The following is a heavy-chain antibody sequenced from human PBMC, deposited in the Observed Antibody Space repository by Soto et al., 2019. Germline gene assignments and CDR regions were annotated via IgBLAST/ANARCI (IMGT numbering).Heavy chain of an antibody. Sequence: GGSLTLSCAASGFTFTRYSMNWVRQAPGKGLEWVSSTSSTTNYIYYGDSMKGRFTISRDNAKNSLYLEMNSLRAEDTAVYYCARESEDLTSNFDYWGQGPLVTVSS. J-gene: IGHJ4*02. CDR2: TSSTTNYI. V-gene: IGHV3-21*06. CDR1: GFTFTRYS. CDR3: ARESEDLTSNFDY.